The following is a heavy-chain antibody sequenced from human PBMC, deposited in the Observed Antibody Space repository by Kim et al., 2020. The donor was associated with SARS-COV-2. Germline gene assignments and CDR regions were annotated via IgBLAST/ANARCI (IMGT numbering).Heavy chain of an antibody. V-gene: IGHV4-59*01. Sequence: SETLSFTCTVSGGSISSYYWSWIRQPPGKGLEWIGYIYYSGSTNYNPSLKSRVTISVDTSKNQFSLKLSSVTAADTAVYYCARDRGAAAGEAGYMDVWG. J-gene: IGHJ6*03. CDR2: IYYSGST. CDR3: ARDRGAAAGEAGYMDV. CDR1: GGSISSYY. D-gene: IGHD6-13*01.